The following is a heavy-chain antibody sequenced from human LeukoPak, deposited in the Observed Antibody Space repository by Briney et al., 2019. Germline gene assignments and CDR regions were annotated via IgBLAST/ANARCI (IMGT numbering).Heavy chain of an antibody. CDR2: ISTDGYTT. D-gene: IGHD2-15*01. V-gene: IGHV3-74*01. CDR1: GLAFSAYK. Sequence: GGSLRLSCAASGLAFSAYKMHWVRQAPRKGLVWVSGISTDGYTTDYADFVQGRFTASRDNTKSTWSLEMNSLRAEDTAVYYCVVGGSPGYWGQGTLVTVSS. CDR3: VVGGSPGY. J-gene: IGHJ4*02.